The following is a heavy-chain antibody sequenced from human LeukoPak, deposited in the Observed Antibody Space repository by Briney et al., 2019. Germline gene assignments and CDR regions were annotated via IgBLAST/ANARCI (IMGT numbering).Heavy chain of an antibody. Sequence: GGSLRLSCAASEFTFSTYYMSWVRQTPENGLEWVSSISIGSTYINYADSVKGRFTISRDDAKSSLYLQMNSLRAEDTAVYYCATIGPVGSVPFDPWGQGTLVTVSS. D-gene: IGHD1-26*01. V-gene: IGHV3-21*06. CDR3: ATIGPVGSVPFDP. CDR1: EFTFSTYY. J-gene: IGHJ5*02. CDR2: ISIGSTYI.